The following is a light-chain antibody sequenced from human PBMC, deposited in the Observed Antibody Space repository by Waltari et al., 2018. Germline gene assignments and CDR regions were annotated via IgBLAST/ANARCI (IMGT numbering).Light chain of an antibody. Sequence: EIVMTQSPATLSVSAGERATLSCRASQSVSSNLAWYQQKAGQAPRLLIYGASTRATGIPARFSGSGSGTGFTLSISSLQSEDFAVYYCQQYNDWPPWTFGQGTKVEIK. CDR1: QSVSSN. CDR2: GAS. CDR3: QQYNDWPPWT. J-gene: IGKJ1*01. V-gene: IGKV3-15*01.